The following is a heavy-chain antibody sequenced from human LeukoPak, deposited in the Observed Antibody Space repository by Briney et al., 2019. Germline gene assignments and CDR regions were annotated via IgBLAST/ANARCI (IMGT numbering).Heavy chain of an antibody. CDR1: GGSFSGYY. Sequence: SETLSLTCAVYGGSFSGYYWSWIRQPPGKGLEWIGYIYYSGSTNYNPSLKSRVTISVDTSKNQFSLKLSSVTAADTAVYYCARDFTGSGAEDYWGQGTLVTVSS. D-gene: IGHD3-10*01. J-gene: IGHJ4*02. V-gene: IGHV4-59*01. CDR2: IYYSGST. CDR3: ARDFTGSGAEDY.